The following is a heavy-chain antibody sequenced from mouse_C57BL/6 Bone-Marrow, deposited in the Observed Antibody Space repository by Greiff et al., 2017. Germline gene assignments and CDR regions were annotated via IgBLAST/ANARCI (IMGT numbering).Heavy chain of an antibody. CDR3: ARSGDPSIYDGYYCYAMDY. Sequence: QVQLQQSGAELARPGASVKLSCKASGYTFTSYGISWVKQRTGQGLEWIGEIYPRSGNTYYNEKFKGKATLTADKSSSTAYMELRSLTSEDSAVYFCARSGDPSIYDGYYCYAMDYWGQGTSVTVSS. CDR1: GYTFTSYG. CDR2: IYPRSGNT. D-gene: IGHD2-3*01. J-gene: IGHJ4*01. V-gene: IGHV1-81*01.